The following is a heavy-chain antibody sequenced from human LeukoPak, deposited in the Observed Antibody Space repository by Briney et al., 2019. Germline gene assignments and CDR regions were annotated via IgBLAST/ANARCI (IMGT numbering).Heavy chain of an antibody. J-gene: IGHJ4*02. D-gene: IGHD4-17*01. V-gene: IGHV3-48*03. CDR1: GFTFSDYE. CDR3: ARVTVTTEFDY. Sequence: PGGSLRLSCAASGFTFSDYEMNWVRQAPGKGLEWVSYIDTSGSTIYYADSVKGRFTISRDNAKNSLYLQMNNLRAEDTALYYCARVTVTTEFDYWGQGTLVTVSS. CDR2: IDTSGSTI.